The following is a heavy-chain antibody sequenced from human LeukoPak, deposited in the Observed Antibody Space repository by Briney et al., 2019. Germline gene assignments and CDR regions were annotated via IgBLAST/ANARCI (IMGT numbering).Heavy chain of an antibody. J-gene: IGHJ5*02. CDR3: ARESGSYLWRSWLNP. CDR1: GGSISSYY. D-gene: IGHD3-16*01. Sequence: SETLSPTCTVSGGSISSYYWSWIRQPAGKGLEWIGYIYYSGSTNYNPSLKSRVTISVDTSKNQFSLKLNSVTAADTAVYYCARESGSYLWRSWLNPWGQGTLVTVSS. V-gene: IGHV4-59*01. CDR2: IYYSGST.